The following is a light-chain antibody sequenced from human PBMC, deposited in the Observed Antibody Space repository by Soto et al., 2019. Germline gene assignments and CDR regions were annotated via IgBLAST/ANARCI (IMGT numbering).Light chain of an antibody. CDR2: DAS. CDR3: QQRSSWPLT. J-gene: IGKJ5*01. Sequence: EIVLTQSPATLSLSPGERATLSCRASQSVGSDLAWYQQKPDQAPRLIIYDASKRATGIPGRFSGIGSGADFTLTITSLEPEDFAVYYCQQRSSWPLTFGQGTRLEIK. CDR1: QSVGSD. V-gene: IGKV3-11*01.